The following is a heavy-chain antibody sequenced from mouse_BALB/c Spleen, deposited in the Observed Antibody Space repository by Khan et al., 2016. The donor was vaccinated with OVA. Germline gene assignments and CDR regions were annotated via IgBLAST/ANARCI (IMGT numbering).Heavy chain of an antibody. Sequence: VQLKQSGAELAKPGASVKMSCKASGYTFTSYWMHWVKQRPGQGLEWIGYINPSTGYTEYNQKFKDKATLTADKSSSTAYMQLSSLTSEDSAVYYCANHGSSSAWFTYWGQGTLVTLSA. J-gene: IGHJ3*01. V-gene: IGHV1-7*01. CDR3: ANHGSSSAWFTY. CDR1: GYTFTSYW. D-gene: IGHD1-1*01. CDR2: INPSTGYT.